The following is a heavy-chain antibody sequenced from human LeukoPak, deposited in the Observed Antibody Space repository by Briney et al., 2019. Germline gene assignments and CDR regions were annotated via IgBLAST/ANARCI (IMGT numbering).Heavy chain of an antibody. CDR2: ISRSGSTK. CDR1: GFTFSSFE. J-gene: IGHJ4*02. Sequence: PGGSLRLSCVTSGFTFSSFEMRWIRQAPGKGLEWVSSISRSGSTKYYADSVKGRFTISRDNAKNSLFLQMNSLRAEDMAVYYCAKDGGQGADYWGQGTLVSVSS. V-gene: IGHV3-48*03. D-gene: IGHD3-16*01. CDR3: AKDGGQGADY.